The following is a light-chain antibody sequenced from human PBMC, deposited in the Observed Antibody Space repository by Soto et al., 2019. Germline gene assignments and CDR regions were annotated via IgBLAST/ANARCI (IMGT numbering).Light chain of an antibody. J-gene: IGKJ1*01. V-gene: IGKV3-20*01. CDR1: QSVSTN. CDR2: GAS. CDR3: QQYGRSPWT. Sequence: EIVMTQSPATLSVSPGERATLSCRAGQSVSTNLARYQQKPGQAPRLLIYGASSRATGIPDRFSGSGSGTDFTLTISRLEPEDFAVYYCQQYGRSPWTFGQGTKVDIK.